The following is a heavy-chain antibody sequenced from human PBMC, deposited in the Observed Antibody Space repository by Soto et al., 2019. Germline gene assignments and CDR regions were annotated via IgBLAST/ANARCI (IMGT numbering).Heavy chain of an antibody. Sequence: ASVKVSCKASGYTFSTYDFNWVRQAPGQGQEWKRWLNPKRRMTGSAQKFQGRVTMSRDSSISTVYMELRSVRSEDTAVYFCARVSSSGYKDYFDYWGQGTLVTVSS. J-gene: IGHJ4*02. CDR3: ARVSSSGYKDYFDY. D-gene: IGHD6-13*01. CDR1: GYTFSTYD. V-gene: IGHV1-8*01. CDR2: LNPKRRMT.